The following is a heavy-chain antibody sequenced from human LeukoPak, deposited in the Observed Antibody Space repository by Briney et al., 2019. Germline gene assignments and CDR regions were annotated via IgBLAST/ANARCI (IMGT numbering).Heavy chain of an antibody. V-gene: IGHV4-59*01. CDR3: ARDKYPRGAFDI. CDR2: INYSGST. D-gene: IGHD2-2*02. J-gene: IGHJ3*02. Sequence: SETLSLTCTVSGGSISSYYWTWIRQPPGKGLEWIGYINYSGSTNYNPSLKSRVTISVDTSKNQFSLKLSSVTAADTAVYYCARDKYPRGAFDIWGQGTMVTVSS. CDR1: GGSISSYY.